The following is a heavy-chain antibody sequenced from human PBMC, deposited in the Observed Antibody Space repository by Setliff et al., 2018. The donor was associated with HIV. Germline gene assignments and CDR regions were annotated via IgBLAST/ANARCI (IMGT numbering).Heavy chain of an antibody. D-gene: IGHD3-9*01. CDR2: ISHSGST. V-gene: IGHV4-38-2*02. CDR3: ARDQSDYNVLTGFGDFDY. CDR1: GIPIDRVYS. J-gene: IGHJ4*01. Sequence: PSETLSLTCGVSGIPIDRVYSWAWIRQPPGKGLEWIGTISHSGSTHYNSPLQGRISISIDTSKNQFSLTLTSVTAADTAMYYCARDQSDYNVLTGFGDFDYWGRGTLVTVS.